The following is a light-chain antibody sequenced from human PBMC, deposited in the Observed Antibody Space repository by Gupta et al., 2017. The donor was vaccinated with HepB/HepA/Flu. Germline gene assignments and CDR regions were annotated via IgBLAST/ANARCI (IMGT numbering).Light chain of an antibody. J-gene: IGLJ3*02. CDR1: SGYSNYK. CDR3: WSDHGNGSNVGSLV. V-gene: IGLV9-49*01. CDR2: VGTGVIVG. Sequence: PVLTQPPSASASLGASVTLTCTLSSGYSNYKVDWYQQRPGKGPRFVMRVGTGVIVGSKGYGIPDRLSVLGSGLERYPTINNIKEEDESEYDCWSDHGNGSNVGSLVFGGGTKLTVL.